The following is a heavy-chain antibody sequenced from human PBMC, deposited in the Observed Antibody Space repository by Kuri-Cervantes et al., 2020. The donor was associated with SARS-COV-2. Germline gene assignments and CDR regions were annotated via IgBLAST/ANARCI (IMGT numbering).Heavy chain of an antibody. Sequence: GESLKISCAASGFTFSDYYMSWIRQAPGKGLEWVSYISSSSSYTNYADSVKGRFTISRDNAKNSLYLQMNSLRAEDTAVYYCARSQDIVVVPAAPFDYWGQGTLVTVSS. CDR1: GFTFSDYY. V-gene: IGHV3-11*06. D-gene: IGHD2-2*01. CDR2: ISSSSSYT. CDR3: ARSQDIVVVPAAPFDY. J-gene: IGHJ4*02.